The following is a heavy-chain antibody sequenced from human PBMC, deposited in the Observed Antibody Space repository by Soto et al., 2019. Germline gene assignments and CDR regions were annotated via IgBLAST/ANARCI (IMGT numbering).Heavy chain of an antibody. J-gene: IGHJ3*02. CDR3: ARDRRDYGANDAFDI. CDR2: IYSGGST. CDR1: GFTVSSNY. D-gene: IGHD4-17*01. Sequence: RGSLRLSCAASGFTVSSNYMSWFRQAPGKGLEWVSVIYSGGSTYYADSVKGRFTISRDNSKNTLYLQMNSLRAEDTAVYYCARDRRDYGANDAFDIWGQGTMVTVSS. V-gene: IGHV3-53*01.